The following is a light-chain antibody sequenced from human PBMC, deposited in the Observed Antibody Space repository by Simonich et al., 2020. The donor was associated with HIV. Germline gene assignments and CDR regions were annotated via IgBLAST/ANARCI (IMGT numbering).Light chain of an antibody. CDR3: QHYYSYPWT. J-gene: IGKJ1*01. CDR2: QAS. Sequence: DIQMTQSPSPLSASVGDRVTITCRASQTIRSLLAWYQQKPEKAPTLLIYQASSLESGVSSRFSGSGSGTEFTLTISSLQPDDFATYYCQHYYSYPWTFGQGTKVEIK. CDR1: QTIRSL. V-gene: IGKV1-5*03.